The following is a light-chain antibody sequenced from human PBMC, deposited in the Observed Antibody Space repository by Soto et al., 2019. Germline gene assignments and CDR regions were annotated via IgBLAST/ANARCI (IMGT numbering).Light chain of an antibody. J-gene: IGKJ1*01. CDR3: QQYYSYPPT. CDR2: AAS. CDR1: QSVSTR. V-gene: IGKV1-5*02. Sequence: DMRMTQSPSSLSAYVGDRVTIICRASQSVSTRLAWYQQKPGKAPKLLIYAASTLQSGVPSRFSGSGSGTDFTLTINCLQSEDFATYYCQQYYSYPPTFGQGTKVDIK.